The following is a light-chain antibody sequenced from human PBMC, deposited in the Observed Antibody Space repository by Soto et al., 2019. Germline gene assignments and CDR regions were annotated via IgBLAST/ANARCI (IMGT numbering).Light chain of an antibody. CDR2: GAS. CDR3: QHYKTWPPTWT. J-gene: IGKJ1*01. Sequence: EIVMTQSPATLSVSPGERATLSCRASQSISSNLAWYQQKPGQAPRLLIYGASTRATGIPARFSGSGSGTEFPLTISSLQSEDFALYYCQHYKTWPPTWTFGQGTKVEIK. CDR1: QSISSN. V-gene: IGKV3-15*01.